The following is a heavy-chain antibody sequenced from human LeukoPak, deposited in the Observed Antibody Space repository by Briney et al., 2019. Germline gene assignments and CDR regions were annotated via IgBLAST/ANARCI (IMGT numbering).Heavy chain of an antibody. V-gene: IGHV4-39*01. Sequence: SETLSLTCTVSGGSISSSSYYWGWIRQPPGKGLEWIGGIYYSGSTYYNPSLKSRVTISVDTSKNQFSLKLSSVTAADTAVYYCARDIVVVVAATEDYYYYGMDVWGQGTTVTVSS. J-gene: IGHJ6*02. D-gene: IGHD2-15*01. CDR3: ARDIVVVVAATEDYYYYGMDV. CDR1: GGSISSSSYY. CDR2: IYYSGST.